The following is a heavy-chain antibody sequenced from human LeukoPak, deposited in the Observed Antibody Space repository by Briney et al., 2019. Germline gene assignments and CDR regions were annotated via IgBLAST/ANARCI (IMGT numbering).Heavy chain of an antibody. CDR2: INESGST. V-gene: IGHV4-34*01. CDR3: ASRIGRYLYYFGMDV. D-gene: IGHD1-26*01. CDR1: GGPFSHYY. J-gene: IGHJ6*01. Sequence: SETLSLTCAVYGGPFSHYYWTWIRQPPGKGLEWIGEINESGSTNYDPSLKSRVTISVDTSKNHFSLNLTSVTAADTAEYYCASRIGRYLYYFGMDVWGQGTTVTVSS.